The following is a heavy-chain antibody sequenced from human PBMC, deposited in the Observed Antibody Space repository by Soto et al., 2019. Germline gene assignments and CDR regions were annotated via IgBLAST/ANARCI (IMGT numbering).Heavy chain of an antibody. V-gene: IGHV5-10-1*01. J-gene: IGHJ6*02. CDR3: ARLSTGIVGATGYYYGMDV. Sequence: GESLKISCKGSGYSFTSYWISWVRQMPGKGLEWMGRIDPSDSYTNYSPSFQGHVTISADKSISTAYLQWSSLKASDTAMYYCARLSTGIVGATGYYYGMDVWGQGTTVTVS. CDR2: IDPSDSYT. D-gene: IGHD1-26*01. CDR1: GYSFTSYW.